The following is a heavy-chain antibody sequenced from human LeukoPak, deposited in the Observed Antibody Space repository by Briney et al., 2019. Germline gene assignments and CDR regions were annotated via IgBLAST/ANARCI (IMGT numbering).Heavy chain of an antibody. CDR3: ARDEYYETSGLDY. V-gene: IGHV3-53*01. CDR1: GLAVSSIY. D-gene: IGHD3-22*01. J-gene: IGHJ4*02. CDR2: ISSGGNT. Sequence: GGSLRLSCAASGLAVSSIYMTWVRQAPGKGLEWVSVISSGGNTNYADSVKGRFTISRDNSKNTVFLQMNSLRAEDTAVYYCARDEYYETSGLDYWGQGTLATVSS.